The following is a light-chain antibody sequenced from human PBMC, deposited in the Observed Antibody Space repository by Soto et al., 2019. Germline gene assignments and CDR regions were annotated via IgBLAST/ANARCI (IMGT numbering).Light chain of an antibody. V-gene: IGKV3D-15*01. CDR3: QQYNNWVT. CDR1: QSVGSN. CDR2: GSS. Sequence: EVVMTQSPDTLSVSPGDRATLSCRASQSVGSNLAWYQQKNGQAPSLIIYGSSTRATGIPTRFSGSGSGTDFTLTISSLQSEDFALYYCQQYNNWVTFGGGTKVEIK. J-gene: IGKJ4*01.